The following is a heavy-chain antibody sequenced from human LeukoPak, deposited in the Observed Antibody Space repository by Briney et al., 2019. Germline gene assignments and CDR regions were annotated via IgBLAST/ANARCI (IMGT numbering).Heavy chain of an antibody. J-gene: IGHJ4*02. CDR3: ARGAGRGYCSGGSCYPGENDY. V-gene: IGHV4-30-4*08. CDR2: IYYSGST. Sequence: SQTLSLTCTVSGGSISSGDYYWSWIRQPPGKGLEWIGYIYYSGSTYYNPSLKSRVPISVDTSQNPCSLKLSSVTAADTAVYYCARGAGRGYCSGGSCYPGENDYWGQGTLVTVSS. D-gene: IGHD2-15*01. CDR1: GGSISSGDYY.